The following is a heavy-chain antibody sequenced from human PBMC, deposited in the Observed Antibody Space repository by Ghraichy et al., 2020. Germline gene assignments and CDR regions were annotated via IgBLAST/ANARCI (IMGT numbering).Heavy chain of an antibody. CDR3: ASGVVVPAAILIYYYGMDV. J-gene: IGHJ6*02. CDR1: GGSISSSSYY. D-gene: IGHD2-2*01. V-gene: IGHV4-39*01. Sequence: SETLSLTCTVSGGSISSSSYYWGWIRQPPGKGLEWIGSIYYSGSTYYNPSLKSRVTISVDTSKNQFSLKLSSVTAADTAVYYCASGVVVPAAILIYYYGMDVWGQGTTVTVSS. CDR2: IYYSGST.